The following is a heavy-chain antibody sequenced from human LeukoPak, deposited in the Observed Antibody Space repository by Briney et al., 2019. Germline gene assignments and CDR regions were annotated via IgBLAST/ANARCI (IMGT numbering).Heavy chain of an antibody. D-gene: IGHD1-7*01. CDR1: GFTFSSYW. J-gene: IGHJ5*02. CDR2: INSDGSST. CDR3: ARDRNWNFLPEFDP. Sequence: GGSLRLSCAASGFTFSSYWMHWVRQAPGKGPVWVSRINSDGSSTTYADSVKGRFTISRDNAKNTLYLQMNSLRAEDTAVYYCARDRNWNFLPEFDPWGQGTLVTVSS. V-gene: IGHV3-74*01.